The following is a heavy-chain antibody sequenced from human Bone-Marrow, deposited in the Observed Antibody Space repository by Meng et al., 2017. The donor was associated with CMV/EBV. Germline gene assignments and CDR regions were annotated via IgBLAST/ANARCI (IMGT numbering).Heavy chain of an antibody. D-gene: IGHD7-27*01. J-gene: IGHJ4*02. V-gene: IGHV4-30-4*08. Sequence: GSISSGDYYWSWVRQPPGKGLEWIGYIYHSGSTYFNPSLKSRVTISVDTSKNQFSLKLSSVTAADTAVYYCARWALGIGDYWGQGTLVTVSS. CDR1: GSISSGDYY. CDR3: ARWALGIGDY. CDR2: IYHSGST.